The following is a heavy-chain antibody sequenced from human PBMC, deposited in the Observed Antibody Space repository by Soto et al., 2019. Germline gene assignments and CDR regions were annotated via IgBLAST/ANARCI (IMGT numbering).Heavy chain of an antibody. CDR3: ARFPYGDNLGYYYYYMDV. CDR1: GFRLSDSA. Sequence: GGSLRLSCAASGFRLSDSAASWVRQAPGKGLEWVSSLTVTGDSAFYSDSVKGRFTISRDISKNQFSLKLSSVTAADTAVYYCARFPYGDNLGYYYYYMDVWGKGTTVTVSS. D-gene: IGHD4-17*01. CDR2: LTVTGDSA. V-gene: IGHV3-23*01. J-gene: IGHJ6*03.